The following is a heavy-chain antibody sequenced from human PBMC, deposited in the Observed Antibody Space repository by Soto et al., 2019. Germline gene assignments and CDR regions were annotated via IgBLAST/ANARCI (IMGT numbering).Heavy chain of an antibody. J-gene: IGHJ6*02. CDR2: ISAYNGNT. CDR3: ATERPYYYYGMDV. CDR1: GYTFASNG. Sequence: ASVKVSCKASGYTFASNGISWVRQAPGQGLEWMGWISAYNGNTNYAQKLQGRVTMTTDTSTSTAYMELRSLRSDDTAVYYCATERPYYYYGMDVWGQGTTVTVSS. V-gene: IGHV1-18*01.